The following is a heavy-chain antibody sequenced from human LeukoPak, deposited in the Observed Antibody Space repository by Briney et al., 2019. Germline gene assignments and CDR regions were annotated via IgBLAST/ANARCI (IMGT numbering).Heavy chain of an antibody. CDR2: IIPIFGTA. Sequence: SVKVSCKASGGTFSSYAISWVRQAPGQGLEWRGGIIPIFGTANYAQKFQGRVTITTDESTSTAYMELSSLRSEDTAVYYCARDQQWLAKEDLNWFDPWGQGTLVTVSS. CDR3: ARDQQWLAKEDLNWFDP. V-gene: IGHV1-69*05. CDR1: GGTFSSYA. D-gene: IGHD6-19*01. J-gene: IGHJ5*02.